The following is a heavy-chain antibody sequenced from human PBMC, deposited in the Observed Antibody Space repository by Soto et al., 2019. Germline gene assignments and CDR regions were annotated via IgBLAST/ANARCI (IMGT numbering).Heavy chain of an antibody. J-gene: IGHJ4*02. CDR2: ISGRGSST. D-gene: IGHD6-19*01. V-gene: IGHV3-23*01. CDR3: AKEKIASTVADFFDY. CDR1: GFTFNNYA. Sequence: EVHLLESGGGLVQPGGSLRLSCEASGFTFNNYAMTWVRQTPGKGLQWVSTISGRGSSTFYADSVRGRFTISRDNSKNTLYLQMNSLRAEDTALYYCAKEKIASTVADFFDYWGQGTLVTVSS.